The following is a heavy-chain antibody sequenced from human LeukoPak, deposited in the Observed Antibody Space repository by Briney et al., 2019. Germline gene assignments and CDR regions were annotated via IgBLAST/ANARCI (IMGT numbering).Heavy chain of an antibody. CDR3: ARSDNEYYYGSGYYYFDY. D-gene: IGHD3-10*01. CDR2: INPNSGGT. Sequence: GASVKVSCKASGYTFTGYYMHWVRQAPGQGLEWMGWINPNSGGTNYAQKFQGRVTMTRDTSISTAYMELSRLRSDDTAVYYCARSDNEYYYGSGYYYFDYWGQGTLVTVSS. CDR1: GYTFTGYY. V-gene: IGHV1-2*02. J-gene: IGHJ4*02.